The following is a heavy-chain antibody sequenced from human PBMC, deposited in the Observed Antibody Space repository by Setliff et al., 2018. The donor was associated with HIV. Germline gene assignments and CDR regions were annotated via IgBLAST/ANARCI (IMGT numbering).Heavy chain of an antibody. D-gene: IGHD2-15*01. CDR1: GGSISSSSYY. V-gene: IGHV4-39*01. Sequence: SETLSLTCTVSGGSISSSSYYWGWIRQPPGKGLEWIGSIYSSGSTYYNPSLKSRVTISVDTSKNQFSLKLTSVTAADTAVYYCARHGGGWYDFDYWGQGTLVTVSS. CDR3: ARHGGGWYDFDY. CDR2: IYSSGST. J-gene: IGHJ4*02.